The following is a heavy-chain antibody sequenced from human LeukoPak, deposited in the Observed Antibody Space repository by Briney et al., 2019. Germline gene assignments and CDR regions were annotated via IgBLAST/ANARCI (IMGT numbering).Heavy chain of an antibody. D-gene: IGHD6-19*01. Sequence: GASVKVSYKASGYTFTSYAMNWVRQAPGQGLEWMGWINTNTGNPTYAQGFTGRFVFSLDTSVSTAYLQISSLKAEDTAVYYCAREGAYSSGWYGYYYYYGMDVWGQGTTVTVSS. V-gene: IGHV7-4-1*02. CDR2: INTNTGNP. CDR3: AREGAYSSGWYGYYYYYGMDV. CDR1: GYTFTSYA. J-gene: IGHJ6*02.